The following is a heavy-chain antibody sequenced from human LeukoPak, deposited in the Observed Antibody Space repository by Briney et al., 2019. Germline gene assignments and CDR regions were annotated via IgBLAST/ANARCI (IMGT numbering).Heavy chain of an antibody. D-gene: IGHD3-9*01. CDR1: GHTFISYG. V-gene: IGHV1-18*04. CDR2: IIRLIGNT. CDR3: AIEDYDILPGHDPFDI. J-gene: IGHJ3*02. Sequence: GASVSVACMASGHTFISYGTSWERHVPGQGLEWMGWIIRLIGNTQYTQKCAGRVRMTTDTSTSTAYMWLRSVRSADTCMSFCAIEDYDILPGHDPFDIWGPETMVTVPS.